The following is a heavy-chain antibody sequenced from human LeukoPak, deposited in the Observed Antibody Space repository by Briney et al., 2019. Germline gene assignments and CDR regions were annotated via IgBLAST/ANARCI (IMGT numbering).Heavy chain of an antibody. J-gene: IGHJ4*02. D-gene: IGHD5-18*01. Sequence: GGSLRLSCATSGFNSDRYTIHWVRQAPGKGLEWVSLAGWAGGTTYYSDSVRGRFTISRDSGKNSVYLQMNSLTTDDTAFYFCAKELDTMFFDYWGQGALVNVSS. CDR3: AKELDTMFFDY. V-gene: IGHV3-43*01. CDR1: GFNSDRYT. CDR2: AGWAGGTT.